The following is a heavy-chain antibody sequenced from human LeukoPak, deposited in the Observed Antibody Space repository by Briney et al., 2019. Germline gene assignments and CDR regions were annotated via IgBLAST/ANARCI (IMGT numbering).Heavy chain of an antibody. Sequence: GGSLRLSCAASGFTFSSYWMHWVRQAPGKGLVWVSRINTDGSSTSYADSVKGRFTISRDSAKNTLYLQMNSLRAEDTAVYYCARTGIAVAGLDYWGQGTLVIVSS. CDR2: INTDGSST. CDR3: ARTGIAVAGLDY. D-gene: IGHD6-19*01. V-gene: IGHV3-74*01. J-gene: IGHJ4*02. CDR1: GFTFSSYW.